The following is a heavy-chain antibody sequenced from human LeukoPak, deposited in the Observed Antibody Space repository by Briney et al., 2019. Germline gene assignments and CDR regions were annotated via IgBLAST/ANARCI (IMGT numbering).Heavy chain of an antibody. D-gene: IGHD2-2*01. CDR3: ARDRDSVVVPAAMGFDP. CDR2: INTNTGNP. V-gene: IGHV7-4-1*02. CDR1: GYTFTSYA. J-gene: IGHJ5*02. Sequence: GASVKVSCKASGYTFTSYAMNWVRQAPGQGLEWMGWINTNTGNPTYAQGFTGRFVFSLDTSVSTAYLQISSLKAEDTAVYYCARDRDSVVVPAAMGFDPWGQGTLGTVSS.